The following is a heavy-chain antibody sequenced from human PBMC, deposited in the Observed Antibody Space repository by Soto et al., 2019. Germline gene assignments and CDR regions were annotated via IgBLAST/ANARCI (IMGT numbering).Heavy chain of an antibody. Sequence: ASETLSLTCTVSGGSVSSGSYYWSWIRHPPGKGLEWIGYIYYSGSTNYNPSLKSRVTISVDTSKNQFSLKLSSVTAADTAVYYCARFYVGYYDFWVDDFDIWGQGSMVTFSS. CDR1: GGSVSSGSYY. CDR3: ARFYVGYYDFWVDDFDI. V-gene: IGHV4-61*01. D-gene: IGHD3-3*01. CDR2: IYYSGST. J-gene: IGHJ3*02.